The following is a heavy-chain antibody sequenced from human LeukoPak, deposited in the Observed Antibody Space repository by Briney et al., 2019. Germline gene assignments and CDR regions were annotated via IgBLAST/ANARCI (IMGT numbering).Heavy chain of an antibody. V-gene: IGHV3-53*01. CDR2: IYSGGST. Sequence: PGGSLRLSCAASGFTVSSNYMSWVRQAPGKGLEWVSVIYSGGSTYYADSVKGRFTISRDNSKNTLYLQMNSLRAEDTAVYYCARGGIRRKLLRYFGWFDYWGQGTLVTVSS. J-gene: IGHJ4*02. CDR3: ARGGIRRKLLRYFGWFDY. D-gene: IGHD3-9*01. CDR1: GFTVSSNY.